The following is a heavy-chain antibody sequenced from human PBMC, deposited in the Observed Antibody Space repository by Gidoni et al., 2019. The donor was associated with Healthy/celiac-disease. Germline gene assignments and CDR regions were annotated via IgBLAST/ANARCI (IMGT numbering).Heavy chain of an antibody. CDR2: MSSISSYI. Sequence: VQLVESGVGLVKPGGSLGLSCAASGFTFSSYSMTWVRQAPGKGLEWVSSMSSISSYIYYADSVKGRFTISRDNAKNSLYLQMNSLRAEDTAVYYCAREGTHDAFDIWGQGTMVTVSS. J-gene: IGHJ3*02. V-gene: IGHV3-21*01. D-gene: IGHD1-1*01. CDR1: GFTFSSYS. CDR3: AREGTHDAFDI.